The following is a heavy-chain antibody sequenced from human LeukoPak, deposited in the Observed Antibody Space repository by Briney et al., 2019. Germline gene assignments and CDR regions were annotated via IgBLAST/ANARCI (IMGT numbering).Heavy chain of an antibody. J-gene: IGHJ3*02. Sequence: SQTLSLTCAVSGGSISSGGYSWSWIRQPPGKGLEWIGYIYHSGSTYYNPSLKSRVTISADRSKNQFSLKLSSVTAADTAVYYCARDGKPGYDAFDIWGQGTMVTVSS. CDR2: IYHSGST. V-gene: IGHV4-30-2*01. CDR3: ARDGKPGYDAFDI. D-gene: IGHD1-1*01. CDR1: GGSISSGGYS.